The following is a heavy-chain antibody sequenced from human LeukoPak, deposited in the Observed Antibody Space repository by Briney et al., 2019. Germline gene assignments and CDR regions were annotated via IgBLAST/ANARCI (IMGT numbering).Heavy chain of an antibody. CDR1: GFTFSIYW. J-gene: IGHJ3*02. CDR2: INSDGSST. D-gene: IGHD6-19*01. V-gene: IGHV3-74*01. CDR3: ARGSSGWYLDAFDI. Sequence: PGGSLRLSCAASGFTFSIYWMHWVRHAPGKGLVWVSRINSDGSSTSYADSVKGRFTISRDNARNTQYLQMSSLRAEDTAVYYCARGSSGWYLDAFDIWGQGTMVTVSS.